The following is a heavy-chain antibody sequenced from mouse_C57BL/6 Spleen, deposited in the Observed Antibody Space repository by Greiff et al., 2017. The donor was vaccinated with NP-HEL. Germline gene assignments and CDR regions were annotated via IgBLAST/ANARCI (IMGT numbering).Heavy chain of an antibody. D-gene: IGHD2-5*01. J-gene: IGHJ3*01. V-gene: IGHV1-82*01. CDR2: IYPGDGDT. CDR1: GYAFSSSW. CDR3: ARGDYSNRGGFEY. Sequence: QVHVKQSGPELVKPGASVKISCKASGYAFSSSWLNWVKQRPGKGLEWIGRIYPGDGDTNYNGKFKGKATLTADKSSSTANMQLSSQTSEDSAVDVCARGDYSNRGGFEYWGKGTLVTGSA.